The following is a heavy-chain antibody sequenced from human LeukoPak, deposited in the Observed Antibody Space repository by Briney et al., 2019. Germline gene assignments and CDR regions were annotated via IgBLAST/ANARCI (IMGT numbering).Heavy chain of an antibody. CDR3: ARDLLDTSMVHYWYFDL. CDR1: GGSISGFY. V-gene: IGHV4-59*12. CDR2: IYYSGST. Sequence: TTSETLSLTCTVSGGSISGFYWSWIRQPPGKGLEWIGYIYYSGSTNYNPSLKSRVTISVDTSKNQFSLKLSSVTAADTAVYYCARDLLDTSMVHYWYFDLWGRGTLVTVSS. J-gene: IGHJ2*01. D-gene: IGHD5-18*01.